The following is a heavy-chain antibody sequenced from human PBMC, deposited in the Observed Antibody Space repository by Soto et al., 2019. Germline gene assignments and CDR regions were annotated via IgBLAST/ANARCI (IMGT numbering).Heavy chain of an antibody. V-gene: IGHV3-30*18. Sequence: QVQLVESGGGVVQPGRSLRLSCAASGFTFSSNGMHWVRQAPGKGLEWAAVMSNDGSHTSYADSAKGRFTISRDNSKNTLYLQMNSLRAEDSGIYYCTKGCSSSSNCYIIDYWGQGALVTVSS. D-gene: IGHD2-15*01. CDR1: GFTFSSNG. J-gene: IGHJ4*02. CDR2: MSNDGSHT. CDR3: TKGCSSSSNCYIIDY.